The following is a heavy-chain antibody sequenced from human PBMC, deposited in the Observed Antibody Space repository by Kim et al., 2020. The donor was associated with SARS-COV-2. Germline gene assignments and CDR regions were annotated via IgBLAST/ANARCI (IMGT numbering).Heavy chain of an antibody. D-gene: IGHD3-3*01. CDR1: GFTFGDYA. J-gene: IGHJ4*02. Sequence: GGSLRLSCAASGFTFGDYAMHWVRQAPGKGLEWVSGISWNSGSICYADSVKGRFTISRDNAKNSLYPQMNSLRAEDTALYYCAKDIKKRFLEGLSIGPPDYWGQGTLVTVSS. CDR2: ISWNSGSI. V-gene: IGHV3-9*01. CDR3: AKDIKKRFLEGLSIGPPDY.